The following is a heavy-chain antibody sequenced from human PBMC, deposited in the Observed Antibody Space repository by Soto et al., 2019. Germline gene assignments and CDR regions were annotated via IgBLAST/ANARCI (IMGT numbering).Heavy chain of an antibody. Sequence: QVQLVQSGAEVKKAGASVKVSCKASGYTFTNFAMHWVRQAPGQRLEWMGWINAGNGNTKYSQKFQGRVSITRDTXASXAYMELSSLRSEDTAMYYCARGPKSGHYFLSFFDYWGQGTLVTVSS. J-gene: IGHJ4*02. D-gene: IGHD1-26*01. CDR1: GYTFTNFA. V-gene: IGHV1-3*01. CDR3: ARGPKSGHYFLSFFDY. CDR2: INAGNGNT.